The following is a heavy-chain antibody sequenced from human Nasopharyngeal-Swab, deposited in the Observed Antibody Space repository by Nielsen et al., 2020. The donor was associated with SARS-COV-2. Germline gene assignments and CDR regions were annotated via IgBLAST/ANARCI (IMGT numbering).Heavy chain of an antibody. CDR3: ARGSGAGRYASDY. CDR1: GFTVSSNY. CDR2: IYSGGST. D-gene: IGHD3-16*01. Sequence: GESLKISCAASGFTVSSNYMRWVRQAPGKGLEWVSVIYSGGSTYYADSVKGRFTISRHNSKNTLYLQLNSLTAEDTAVYYCARGSGAGRYASDYWGQGTLVTVSS. V-gene: IGHV3-53*04. J-gene: IGHJ4*02.